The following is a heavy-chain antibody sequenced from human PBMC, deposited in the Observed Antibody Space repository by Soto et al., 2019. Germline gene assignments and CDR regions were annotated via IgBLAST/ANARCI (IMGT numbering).Heavy chain of an antibody. D-gene: IGHD6-13*01. J-gene: IGHJ6*02. CDR1: GGSISSSNYY. V-gene: IGHV4-61*05. Sequence: SETLSLTCTVSGGSISSSNYYWGWIRQPPGKGLEWIGYIYYSGSTNYNPSLKSRVTISVDTSKNRFSLKLSSVTAADTAVYYCASSSSWYRSYGMDVWGQGTTVTVSS. CDR2: IYYSGST. CDR3: ASSSSWYRSYGMDV.